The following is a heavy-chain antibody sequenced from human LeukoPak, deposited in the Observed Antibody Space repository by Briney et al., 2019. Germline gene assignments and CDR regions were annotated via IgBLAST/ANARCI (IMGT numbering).Heavy chain of an antibody. CDR2: IYYSGST. D-gene: IGHD3-22*01. J-gene: IGHJ4*02. Sequence: PSETLSLTCTVSGGSISSYYWSWIRQPPGKGLEWIGYIYYSGSTNYNPSLKSRVTISVDTSKNQFSLKLSSVTAADTAVYYCARVGYDSSGYNLFDYWGQGTLVTFSS. CDR3: ARVGYDSSGYNLFDY. V-gene: IGHV4-59*01. CDR1: GGSISSYY.